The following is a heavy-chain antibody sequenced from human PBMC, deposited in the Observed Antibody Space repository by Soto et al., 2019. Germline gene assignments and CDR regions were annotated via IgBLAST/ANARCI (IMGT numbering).Heavy chain of an antibody. D-gene: IGHD1-20*01. CDR3: ARSIRGPRRFNGMDV. V-gene: IGHV2-70*13. CDR1: GFSLTSPGMC. CDR2: IERDDDDK. Sequence: SGPTLVNPTETLKLTCTFSGFSLTSPGMCVSWIRQSPGKALEWLALIERDDDDKYYSTSLKTRLTISKDTRKNQVVLTMANMEPADTATYYCARSIRGPRRFNGMDVWGQGTTVTVSS. J-gene: IGHJ6*02.